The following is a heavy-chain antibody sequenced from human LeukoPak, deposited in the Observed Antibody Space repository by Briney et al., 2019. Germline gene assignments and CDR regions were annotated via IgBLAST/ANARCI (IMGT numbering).Heavy chain of an antibody. Sequence: GESLGISCKASGYTFATYWIAWVRQMPGKGLEWMGIIYPGDSDTRYSPSFQGHVTISADRSISTAHLQWSSLRASDTAMYYCARTGAAGMYNWLDPWGQGTLVTVSS. CDR2: IYPGDSDT. CDR3: ARTGAAGMYNWLDP. CDR1: GYTFATYW. D-gene: IGHD6-13*01. V-gene: IGHV5-51*01. J-gene: IGHJ5*02.